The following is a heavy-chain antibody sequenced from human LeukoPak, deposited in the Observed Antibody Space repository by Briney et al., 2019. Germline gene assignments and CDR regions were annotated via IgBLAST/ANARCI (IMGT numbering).Heavy chain of an antibody. Sequence: ASVKVSCKASGGTFSSYAISWVRQAPGQGLEWMGGIIPIFGTANYAQKFQGRVTITADESTSTAYMELSSLRSEDTVVYYCARVGIAAARGYFDYWGQGTLVTVSS. V-gene: IGHV1-69*13. CDR3: ARVGIAAARGYFDY. J-gene: IGHJ4*02. CDR2: IIPIFGTA. CDR1: GGTFSSYA. D-gene: IGHD6-13*01.